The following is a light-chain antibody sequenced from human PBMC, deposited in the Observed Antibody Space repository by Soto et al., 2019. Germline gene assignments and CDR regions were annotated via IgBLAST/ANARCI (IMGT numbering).Light chain of an antibody. J-gene: IGLJ2*01. CDR3: AAWDDSLNGLV. V-gene: IGLV1-44*01. Sequence: QSVLTQPPSASGTPGQRVTISCSGSSSNIGSKPVNWYQQLPGAAPKLLIHNTNQRPSGVPDRFSGSKSGTSASLAISGLQSDDEAHYYCAAWDDSLNGLVFGGGTKVTAL. CDR2: NTN. CDR1: SSNIGSKP.